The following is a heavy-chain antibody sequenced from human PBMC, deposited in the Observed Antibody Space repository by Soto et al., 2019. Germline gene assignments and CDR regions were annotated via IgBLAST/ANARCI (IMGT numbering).Heavy chain of an antibody. V-gene: IGHV2-5*02. CDR1: GFALSTSGVG. D-gene: IGHD4-17*01. CDR3: AHISAGEYGDDEEA. Sequence: QITLKESGPTLVKPTQTLTLTCTFSGFALSTSGVGVGWIRQPPGKALEWLALIYWDDDKRYSPSLKSRLTSTKDTSKNQVVLTMTNMDPVDTATYYCAHISAGEYGDDEEAWGQGTLVTVSS. CDR2: IYWDDDK. J-gene: IGHJ5*02.